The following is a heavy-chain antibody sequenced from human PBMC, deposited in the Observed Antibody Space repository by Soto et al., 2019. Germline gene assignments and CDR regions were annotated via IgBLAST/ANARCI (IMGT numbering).Heavy chain of an antibody. CDR2: IYYSGST. V-gene: IGHV4-39*01. Sequence: SETLSLTCTITRVSISSSSYYWGWIRQPPGKGLEWIGSIYYSGSTYYNPSLKSRVTISVDTSKNQFSLKLSSVTAADTAVYYCARRGYYAISAFDIWGQGTMVT. J-gene: IGHJ3*02. CDR1: RVSISSSSYY. CDR3: ARRGYYAISAFDI. D-gene: IGHD2-8*01.